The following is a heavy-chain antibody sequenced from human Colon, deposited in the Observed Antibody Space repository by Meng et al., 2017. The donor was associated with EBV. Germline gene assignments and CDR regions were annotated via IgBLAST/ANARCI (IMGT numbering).Heavy chain of an antibody. Sequence: HVRLQGSGPGLVKPSQTLSLACTVSGGSINSGDYYWSWIRQPPGKGLEWIGYIYYTGSTYYNPSLKSRVTISMDTSKNQFSLRLSSVTAADTAVYYCARNYYFDYWGQGTLVTVAS. V-gene: IGHV4-30-4*01. CDR3: ARNYYFDY. CDR2: IYYTGST. J-gene: IGHJ4*02. CDR1: GGSINSGDYY.